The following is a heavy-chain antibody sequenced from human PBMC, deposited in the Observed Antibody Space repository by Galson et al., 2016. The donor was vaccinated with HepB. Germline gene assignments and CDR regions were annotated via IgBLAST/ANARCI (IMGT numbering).Heavy chain of an antibody. CDR1: GFSFSLNT. CDR3: ARSFRDFVFEGSLYGLDV. D-gene: IGHD3-10*01. V-gene: IGHV3-30*04. J-gene: IGHJ6*02. CDR2: ISYTGSNE. Sequence: SLRLSCAASGFSFSLNTVHWVRQLPGKGLEWVALISYTGSNEIYAESVKGRFQISRDNSKNTLCLQMNNLRGEDTAVYYCARSFRDFVFEGSLYGLDVWGQGTTVIVSS.